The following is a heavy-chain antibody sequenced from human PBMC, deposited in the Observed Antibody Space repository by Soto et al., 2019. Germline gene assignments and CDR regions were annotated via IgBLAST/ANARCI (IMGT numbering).Heavy chain of an antibody. Sequence: QVQLVESGGGVVQPGRSLRLSCAASGFTFDSYGMHWVRQAPGKGLEWVAVISSDGNNKYYADSVTGRFTISRDNFKNTLYLQMSSLRAAYTAVYYCAKDLLPNTVTTCGSWGQGTLVTVSS. CDR2: ISSDGNNK. CDR1: GFTFDSYG. CDR3: AKDLLPNTVTTCGS. D-gene: IGHD4-17*01. V-gene: IGHV3-30*18. J-gene: IGHJ5*02.